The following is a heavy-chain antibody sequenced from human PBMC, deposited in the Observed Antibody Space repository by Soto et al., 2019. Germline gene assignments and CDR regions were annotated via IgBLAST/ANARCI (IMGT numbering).Heavy chain of an antibody. V-gene: IGHV3-23*01. D-gene: IGHD6-13*01. CDR3: ANPIGADRAAAGLYFDY. CDR2: ISGSGGST. CDR1: GFTFSSYA. J-gene: IGHJ4*02. Sequence: PGGSLRLSCAASGFTFSSYAMSWVRQAPGKGLEWVSAISGSGGSTYYADSVKGRFTISRDNSKNTLYLQMNSLRAEDTAVYYCANPIGADRAAAGLYFDYWGQGTLVTVSS.